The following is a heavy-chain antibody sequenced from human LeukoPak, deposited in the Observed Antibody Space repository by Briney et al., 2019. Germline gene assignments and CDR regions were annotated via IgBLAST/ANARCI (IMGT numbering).Heavy chain of an antibody. V-gene: IGHV4-39*01. CDR3: ARLVKGGELGGGAIDY. CDR1: GGSISSSSYY. Sequence: SETLSLTCTVSGGSISSSSYYWGWIRQPPGKGLEWIGSIYYSGSTYYNPSLKSRVTISVDTSKNQFSLKLSSVTAADTAVYYCARLVKGGELGGGAIDYWGQGTLVTVSS. D-gene: IGHD1-7*01. CDR2: IYYSGST. J-gene: IGHJ4*02.